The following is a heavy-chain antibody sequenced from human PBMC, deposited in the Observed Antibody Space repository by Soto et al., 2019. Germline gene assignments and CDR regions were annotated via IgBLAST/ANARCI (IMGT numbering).Heavy chain of an antibody. CDR3: ARLSGSWQSWFDP. CDR1: GGSISSNDFY. D-gene: IGHD6-13*01. CDR2: IYYSGNT. J-gene: IGHJ5*02. V-gene: IGHV4-31*01. Sequence: QVQLQESGPGLVKPSQTLSLTCIVSGGSISSNDFYWSWIRQHPGKVLEWIGYIYYSGNTYYNPSLTCLVTILVGTSKNQFALKVRSVTAADTAVYYCARLSGSWQSWFDPLGQGTLVTVSS.